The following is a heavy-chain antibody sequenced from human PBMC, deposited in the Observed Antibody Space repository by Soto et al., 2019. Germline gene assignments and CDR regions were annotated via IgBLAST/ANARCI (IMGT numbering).Heavy chain of an antibody. CDR3: ARARDWAPPFDY. Sequence: ASLKVSCKDSGGTFSSYAIIWVRQAPGQGLEWMGWINPNSGGTNYAQKFQGRVTMTRDTSISTAYMELSRLRSDDTAVYYCARARDWAPPFDYWGQGTLVTVSS. D-gene: IGHD2-21*01. CDR2: INPNSGGT. CDR1: GGTFSSYA. J-gene: IGHJ4*02. V-gene: IGHV1-2*02.